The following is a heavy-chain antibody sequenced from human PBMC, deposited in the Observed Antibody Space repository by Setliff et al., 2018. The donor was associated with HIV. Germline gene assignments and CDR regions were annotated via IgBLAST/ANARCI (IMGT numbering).Heavy chain of an antibody. Sequence: SETLSLTCAVYGGSFSDYSWNWIRQPPGKGLEWIGEINHSGSTNCNPSLQSRVTISVDTSKNQFALKLNSVTAADTAVYYCARHGRYSGRYLHYFDYWGQGTLVTVSS. J-gene: IGHJ4*02. V-gene: IGHV4-34*01. CDR1: GGSFSDYS. CDR2: INHSGST. D-gene: IGHD1-26*01. CDR3: ARHGRYSGRYLHYFDY.